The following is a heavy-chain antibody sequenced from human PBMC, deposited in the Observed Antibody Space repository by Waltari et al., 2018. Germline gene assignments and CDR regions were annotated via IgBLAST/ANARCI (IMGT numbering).Heavy chain of an antibody. CDR1: GYTLTELS. Sequence: QVQLVQSGAEVKKPGASVKVSCKVSGYTLTELSMHWVRQAPGKGLEWMGGFDPEDGETTYAQKFQGRVTMTEDTSTDTAYMELSSLRSEDTAVYYCATAYYYDSSGTTQFDYWGQGTLVTVSS. V-gene: IGHV1-24*01. D-gene: IGHD3-22*01. CDR2: FDPEDGET. J-gene: IGHJ4*02. CDR3: ATAYYYDSSGTTQFDY.